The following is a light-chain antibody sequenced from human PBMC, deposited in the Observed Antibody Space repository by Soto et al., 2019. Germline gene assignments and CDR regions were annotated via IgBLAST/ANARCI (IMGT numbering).Light chain of an antibody. V-gene: IGKV1-5*02. CDR2: AAS. CDR1: QSISSY. Sequence: DIHMTQAPSSLSASVGDRVTIICRASQSISSYLNWYQQKPGKAPKLLIYAASNLQSGVPSRFSGSGSGTEFTLTISSLQPDDFATYYCQQYNSYSFGQGTKVDI. J-gene: IGKJ1*01. CDR3: QQYNSYS.